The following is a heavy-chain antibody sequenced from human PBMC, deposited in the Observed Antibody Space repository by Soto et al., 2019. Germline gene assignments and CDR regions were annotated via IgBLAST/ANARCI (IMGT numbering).Heavy chain of an antibody. Sequence: GGSLRLSCAASGFTFSSYSMNWVRQAPGKGLEWVSSISSSSSYIYYADSVKGRFTISRDNAKNSLYLQMNSLRAEDTAGYYYATDSQRMATIIGVDTRGYYFDYWGQGTLVTVSS. CDR1: GFTFSSYS. D-gene: IGHD5-12*01. CDR2: ISSSSSYI. V-gene: IGHV3-21*01. CDR3: ATDSQRMATIIGVDTRGYYFDY. J-gene: IGHJ4*01.